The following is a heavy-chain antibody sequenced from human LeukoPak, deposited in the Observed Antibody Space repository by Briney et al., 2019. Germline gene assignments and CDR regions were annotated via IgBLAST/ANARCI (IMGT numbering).Heavy chain of an antibody. D-gene: IGHD6-19*01. CDR3: ARADIRAIASSGWYGFDY. Sequence: ASVKVSCKASGYTFTGYYMHWVRQAPGQGLEWMGWISAYNGNTNYAQKVQGRVTMTTDTSTNTAYMELRSLRSDDTAVYYCARADIRAIASSGWYGFDYWGQGTLVTVSS. CDR2: ISAYNGNT. V-gene: IGHV1-18*04. J-gene: IGHJ4*02. CDR1: GYTFTGYY.